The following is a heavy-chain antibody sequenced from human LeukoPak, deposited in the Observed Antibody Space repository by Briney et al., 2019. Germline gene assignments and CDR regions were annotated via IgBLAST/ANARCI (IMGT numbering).Heavy chain of an antibody. V-gene: IGHV3-30*02. CDR3: AKDTYSSSWYCFDY. D-gene: IGHD6-13*01. Sequence: GGSLRLSCAASGFTFSSYDMSWVRQAPGKGLEWVAFIRYDGSNKYYADSVKGRFTISRDNSKNTLYLQMNSLRAEDTAVYYCAKDTYSSSWYCFDYWGQGTLVTVSS. CDR1: GFTFSSYD. J-gene: IGHJ4*02. CDR2: IRYDGSNK.